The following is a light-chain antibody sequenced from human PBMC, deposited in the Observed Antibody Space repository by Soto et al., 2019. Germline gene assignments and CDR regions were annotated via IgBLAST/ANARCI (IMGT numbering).Light chain of an antibody. V-gene: IGKV1-5*03. CDR2: KTS. CDR1: ESIYSW. Sequence: IQMTQSPPTLSASVGDTVTITCRSSESIYSWLAWYKQKPGKAPQLLIYKTSTLQGGVPSRFSGSGSGAEYALTISSLQPDDFATYYCQESNTNSRTFGQGTRVENK. CDR3: QESNTNSRT. J-gene: IGKJ1*01.